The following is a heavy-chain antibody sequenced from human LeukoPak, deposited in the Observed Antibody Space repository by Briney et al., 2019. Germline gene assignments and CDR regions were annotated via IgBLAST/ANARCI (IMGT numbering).Heavy chain of an antibody. D-gene: IGHD1-1*01. J-gene: IGHJ5*02. V-gene: IGHV3-23*01. Sequence: GGSLRLSCAASGVNFRTYAMSWVRQAPGKGLEWVSTICGSGNTEYYIESVKGRFTISRDNSKNTLYLQMNSLRAEDTAVYYCARNDALEPTATVGDWFDPWGQGTLVTVSS. CDR2: ICGSGNTE. CDR3: ARNDALEPTATVGDWFDP. CDR1: GVNFRTYA.